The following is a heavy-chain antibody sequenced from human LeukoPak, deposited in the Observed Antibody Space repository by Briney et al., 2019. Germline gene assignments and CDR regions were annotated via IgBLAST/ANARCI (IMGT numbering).Heavy chain of an antibody. CDR3: ARDVCGASCSTPDY. Sequence: ASVKVSCKASGYTFTSYGISWVRQAPGQGLEWMGWISGHNGYTNYAQNLQGRDTMTTDTSTSTAYMELRSLRSDDTAVYYCARDVCGASCSTPDYWGQGTLVTVSS. J-gene: IGHJ4*02. V-gene: IGHV1-18*01. D-gene: IGHD2-15*01. CDR2: ISGHNGYT. CDR1: GYTFTSYG.